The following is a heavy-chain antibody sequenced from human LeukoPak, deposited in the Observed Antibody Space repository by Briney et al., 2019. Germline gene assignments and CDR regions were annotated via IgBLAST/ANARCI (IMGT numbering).Heavy chain of an antibody. CDR1: GFTFSSYA. Sequence: PGRSLRLSCAASGFTFSSYAMSWVRPAPGKGLEWVSAISGSGGSTYYADSVKGRFTISRDNSKNTLYLQMNSLRAEDTAVDYGAKDQEKNHYYCSGRGYWGQGTLVTVSS. J-gene: IGHJ4*02. CDR2: ISGSGGST. CDR3: AKDQEKNHYYCSGRGY. V-gene: IGHV3-23*01. D-gene: IGHD3-10*01.